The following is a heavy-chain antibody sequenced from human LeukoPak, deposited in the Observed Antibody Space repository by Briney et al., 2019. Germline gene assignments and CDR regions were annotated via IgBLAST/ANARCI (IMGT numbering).Heavy chain of an antibody. CDR1: GFTFSSYW. Sequence: LPGGSLRLSCAASGFTFSSYWMNWARQAPGKGLEWVSYISSSSSTIYYADSVKGRFTISRDNAKNSLYLQMNSLRAEDTAVYYCARDSGMYYDFWSGYSAVDYWGQGTLVTVSS. V-gene: IGHV3-48*01. CDR3: ARDSGMYYDFWSGYSAVDY. D-gene: IGHD3-3*01. J-gene: IGHJ4*02. CDR2: ISSSSSTI.